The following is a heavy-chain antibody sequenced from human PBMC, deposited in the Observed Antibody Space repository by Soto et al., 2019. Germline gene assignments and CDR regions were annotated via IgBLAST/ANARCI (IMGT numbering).Heavy chain of an antibody. D-gene: IGHD3-9*01. Sequence: QVQLVQSGAEVKKPGSSVKVSCKASGGTFSSYAISWVRQAPGQGLEWMGGIIPIFGTANYAQKFQGRVTITADESTSTAYMDLSSLRSEDTAVYYCARDRILTGYYLVGMDVWGQGTTVTVSS. CDR3: ARDRILTGYYLVGMDV. CDR1: GGTFSSYA. J-gene: IGHJ6*02. CDR2: IIPIFGTA. V-gene: IGHV1-69*12.